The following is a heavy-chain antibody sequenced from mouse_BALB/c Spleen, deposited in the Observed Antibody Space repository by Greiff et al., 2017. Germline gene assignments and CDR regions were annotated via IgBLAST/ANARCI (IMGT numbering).Heavy chain of an antibody. V-gene: IGHV1S34*01. J-gene: IGHJ4*01. D-gene: IGHD2-3*01. CDR2: ISCYNGAT. Sequence: LVKTGASVQISCKASGYSFPGYYMHWVKQSHGKSLEWIGYISCYNGATSYNQKFKGKATFTVDTSSSTAYMQFNSLTSEDSAVYYCARGRYDGYYDAMDDWGQGTSVTVSS. CDR3: ARGRYDGYYDAMDD. CDR1: GYSFPGYY.